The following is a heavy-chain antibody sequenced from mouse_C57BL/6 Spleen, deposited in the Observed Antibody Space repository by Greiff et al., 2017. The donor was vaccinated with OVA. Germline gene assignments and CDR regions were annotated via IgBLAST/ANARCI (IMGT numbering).Heavy chain of an antibody. V-gene: IGHV1-69*01. Sequence: QVQLQQPGAELVMPGASVKLSCKASGYTFTSYWMHWVKQRPGQGLEWIGEIDPSDSYTNYNQKFKGKSTLTVDKSYSTAYMQLSSLKSEDSAVYYCARKGNTQLRPYAMDYWGQGTSVTVSS. D-gene: IGHD3-2*02. CDR1: GYTFTSYW. CDR3: ARKGNTQLRPYAMDY. CDR2: IDPSDSYT. J-gene: IGHJ4*01.